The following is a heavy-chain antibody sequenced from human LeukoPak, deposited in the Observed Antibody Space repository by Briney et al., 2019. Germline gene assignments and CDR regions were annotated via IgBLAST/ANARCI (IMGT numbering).Heavy chain of an antibody. J-gene: IGHJ4*02. CDR1: GGCISRNF. CDR2: IYNSGST. Sequence: SETLSLTCTVSGGCISRNFWSWIRQPPGKGLEYIGYIYNSGSTKYSPSLQSRVTISADTSKNQFSLRLRSVTAADTAVYYCARIDFGADDWGQGTLVTVSS. CDR3: ARIDFGADD. D-gene: IGHD4-17*01. V-gene: IGHV4-59*08.